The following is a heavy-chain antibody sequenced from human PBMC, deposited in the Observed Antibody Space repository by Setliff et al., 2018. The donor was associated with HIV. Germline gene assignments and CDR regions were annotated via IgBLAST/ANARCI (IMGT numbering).Heavy chain of an antibody. J-gene: IGHJ4*02. CDR1: GGSINRGTYY. CDR2: IYSTGST. V-gene: IGHV4-61*01. Sequence: SETLSLTCSVSGGSINRGTYYWTWIRQSPGRELEWIGYIYSTGSTNYNPSLQSRVSISMDASKNKFSLKVTSVTSADAAVYYCAKGAGFYGDYTFDYWGQGNLVTVSS. D-gene: IGHD4-17*01. CDR3: AKGAGFYGDYTFDY.